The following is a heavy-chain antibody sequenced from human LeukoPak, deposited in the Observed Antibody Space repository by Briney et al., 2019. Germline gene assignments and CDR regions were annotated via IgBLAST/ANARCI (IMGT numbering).Heavy chain of an antibody. CDR3: AREDYYGSGNYVAWGDAFDV. V-gene: IGHV3-7*01. CDR1: GFSFSSYW. Sequence: GGSLRLSCEASGFSFSSYWMTWVRQAPGKGLEWVANIKQDGSGKYYVDSVKGRFTISRDNAKMSVYLQMNSLRAEDTAVYYCAREDYYGSGNYVAWGDAFDVWGQGTTVTVSS. CDR2: IKQDGSGK. D-gene: IGHD3-10*01. J-gene: IGHJ3*01.